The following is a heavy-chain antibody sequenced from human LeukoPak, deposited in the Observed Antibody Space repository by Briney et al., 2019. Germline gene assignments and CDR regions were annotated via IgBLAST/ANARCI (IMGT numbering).Heavy chain of an antibody. D-gene: IGHD4-17*01. CDR3: ARGRDYGDIRGRLIDY. CDR1: GGSISSYY. V-gene: IGHV4-4*07. CDR2: IYTSGST. Sequence: SETLSLTCTVSGGSISSYYWSWIRQPAGKGLEWIGRIYTSGSTNYNPSLKSRVTMSVDTSKNQFSLKLSSVTAADTAVYYCARGRDYGDIRGRLIDYWGQGTLVTVSS. J-gene: IGHJ4*02.